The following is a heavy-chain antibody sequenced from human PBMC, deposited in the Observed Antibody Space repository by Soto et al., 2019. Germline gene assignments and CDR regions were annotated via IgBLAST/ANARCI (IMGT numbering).Heavy chain of an antibody. CDR2: IYYSGST. D-gene: IGHD2-15*01. J-gene: IGHJ5*02. CDR3: ARDGRYCSGGSCYRFDP. Sequence: SETLSLTCTVCGGSITRSSYYWGWIRQPPGKGLEWIGTIYYSGSTYYNPSLKSRVTISVDTSKNQFSLKLSSVTAADTAVYYCARDGRYCSGGSCYRFDPWGQGTLVTVSS. V-gene: IGHV4-39*07. CDR1: GGSITRSSYY.